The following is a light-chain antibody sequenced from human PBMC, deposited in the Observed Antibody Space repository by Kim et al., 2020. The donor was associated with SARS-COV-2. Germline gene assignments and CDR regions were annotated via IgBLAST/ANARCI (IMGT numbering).Light chain of an antibody. V-gene: IGKV3-20*01. CDR3: HQYGTSPET. CDR2: SAS. CDR1: QSVSSNF. J-gene: IGKJ1*01. Sequence: ENVLTQSPGTLSLSPGERATLSCRASQSVSSNFLAWYQQKPGQSPRLLIYSASSRASGIPDRFSGSWSGADFTLTISKLEPEDFTVYYCHQYGTSPETFGQGTKVDIK.